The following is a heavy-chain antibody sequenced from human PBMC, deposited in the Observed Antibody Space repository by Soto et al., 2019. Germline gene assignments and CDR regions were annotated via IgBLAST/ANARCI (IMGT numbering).Heavy chain of an antibody. CDR1: GFTFSSYA. J-gene: IGHJ5*02. Sequence: QGGSLRLSCAASGFTFSSYAMSWVRQAPGKGLEWVSAISGSGGSTYYADSVKGRFTISRDNSKNTLYLQMNSLRAEDTAVYYCAKERRFDERYCSGGSCYVVWFDPWGQGTLVTVSS. CDR3: AKERRFDERYCSGGSCYVVWFDP. CDR2: ISGSGGST. D-gene: IGHD2-15*01. V-gene: IGHV3-23*01.